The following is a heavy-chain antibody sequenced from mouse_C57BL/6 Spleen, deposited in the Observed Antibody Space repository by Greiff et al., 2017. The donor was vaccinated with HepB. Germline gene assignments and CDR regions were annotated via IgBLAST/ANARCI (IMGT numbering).Heavy chain of an antibody. D-gene: IGHD2-4*01. V-gene: IGHV5-16*01. CDR1: GFTFSDYY. J-gene: IGHJ1*03. CDR3: ARGSYDYDWYFDV. CDR2: INYDGSST. Sequence: EVKLMESEGGLVQPGSSMKLSCTASGFTFSDYYMAWVRQVPEKGLEWVANINYDGSSTYYLDSLKSRFIISRDNAKNILYLQMNSLKSEDTATYYCARGSYDYDWYFDVWGTGTTVTVSS.